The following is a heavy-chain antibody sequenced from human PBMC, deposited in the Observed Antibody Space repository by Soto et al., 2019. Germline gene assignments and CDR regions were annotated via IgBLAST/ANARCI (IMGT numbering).Heavy chain of an antibody. J-gene: IGHJ5*02. Sequence: PSETLSLTCAVYGGSFSGYYWSWIRQPPGKGLEWIGEINHSGSTNYNPSLKSRVTISVDTSKNQFSLKLSSVTAADTAVYYCARGWRNCSGASCYLYNSFDPWGQGTLVTVSS. CDR3: ARGWRNCSGASCYLYNSFDP. V-gene: IGHV4-34*01. CDR2: INHSGST. CDR1: GGSFSGYY. D-gene: IGHD2-15*01.